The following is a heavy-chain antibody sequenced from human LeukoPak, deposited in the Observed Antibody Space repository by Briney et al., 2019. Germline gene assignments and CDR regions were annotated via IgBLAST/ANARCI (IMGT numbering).Heavy chain of an antibody. D-gene: IGHD2-15*01. CDR3: ARDLCSGGSCYLDY. J-gene: IGHJ4*02. Sequence: PSETLSLTCTVSGASISSYYWSWIRQPPGKGLEWIGYVYYSGSTNYNPSLKSRVTISVDTSKNQFSLKLSSVTAADTAVYYCARDLCSGGSCYLDYWGQGTLVTVSS. V-gene: IGHV4-59*01. CDR2: VYYSGST. CDR1: GASISSYY.